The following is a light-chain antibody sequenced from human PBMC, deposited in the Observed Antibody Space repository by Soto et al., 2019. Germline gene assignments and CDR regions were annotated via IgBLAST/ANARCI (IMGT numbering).Light chain of an antibody. CDR2: GAS. V-gene: IGKV3-20*01. J-gene: IGKJ1*01. CDR1: QSVSSSN. CDR3: QHYGSSPWT. Sequence: EIVLTQSPGTLSLSPGDRATLYFGASQSVSSSNLAWYQQKRGQSPRLLIYGASSRATGIPDRFSGSGSGPDFTLTISRLEPEDFAVYFCQHYGSSPWTFGQGTKVDIK.